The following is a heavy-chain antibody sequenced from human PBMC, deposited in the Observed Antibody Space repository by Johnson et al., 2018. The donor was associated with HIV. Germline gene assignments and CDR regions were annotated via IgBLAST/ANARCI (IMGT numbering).Heavy chain of an antibody. D-gene: IGHD3-10*01. CDR3: AKDGSGIYSRAFYI. Sequence: VQLVESGGDVVQPGRSLRLSCAASGFIFSNYGMHWVRQAPGNGLEWVAVISYDGSNKYYADSVKGRFTISRDNSKNTLYLQMNSLRAEDTALYYCAKDGSGIYSRAFYIWGQGTMVTVSS. CDR1: GFIFSNYG. CDR2: ISYDGSNK. V-gene: IGHV3-30*19. J-gene: IGHJ3*02.